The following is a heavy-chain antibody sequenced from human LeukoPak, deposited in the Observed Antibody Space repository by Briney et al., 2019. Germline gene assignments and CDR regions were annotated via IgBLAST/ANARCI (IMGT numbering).Heavy chain of an antibody. Sequence: ASVKVSCKASGGTFSSYAISWVRQAPGQGLEWLGWINPNSGGTNYAQKFQGRVTVTRDPSISTAYMELSRLTSDDTAVYYCAKAADAGSGPYYFHYWGQGTLVTVSS. CDR3: AKAADAGSGPYYFHY. CDR1: GGTFSSYA. CDR2: INPNSGGT. J-gene: IGHJ4*02. V-gene: IGHV1-2*02. D-gene: IGHD1-14*01.